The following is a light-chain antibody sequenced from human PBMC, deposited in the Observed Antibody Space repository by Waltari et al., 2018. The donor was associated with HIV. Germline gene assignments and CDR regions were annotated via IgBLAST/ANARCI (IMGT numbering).Light chain of an antibody. CDR2: YAS. CDR3: QQYGRSPRT. CDR1: QRIKNSV. Sequence: VLTQSPGTLSLSPGERVTLSCGASQRIKNSVAWYQQKPGQAPRLLIYYASSRATGTPDRFSGSGSGTDFTLSISRLEPEDFAVYYCQQYGRSPRTFGQGTKVEIK. V-gene: IGKV3-20*01. J-gene: IGKJ1*01.